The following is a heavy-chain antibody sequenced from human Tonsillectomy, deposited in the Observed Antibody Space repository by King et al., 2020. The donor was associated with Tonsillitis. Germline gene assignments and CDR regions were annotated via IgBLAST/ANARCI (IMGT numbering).Heavy chain of an antibody. D-gene: IGHD2-2*02. Sequence: VQLVQSWAEVKKPGSSVKVSCKASGGTFSSYAISWVRQAPGQGLEWWGGIIPIFGKANYAPKFQGRVTITVDESTSTAYMELSSLRSEDTAVYYCARPYCSSTSCYSDPMDVWGQGTTVTVSS. CDR3: ARPYCSSTSCYSDPMDV. V-gene: IGHV1-69*01. J-gene: IGHJ6*02. CDR1: GGTFSSYA. CDR2: IIPIFGKA.